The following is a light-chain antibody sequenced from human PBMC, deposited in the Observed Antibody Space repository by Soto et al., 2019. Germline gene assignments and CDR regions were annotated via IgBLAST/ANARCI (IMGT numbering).Light chain of an antibody. CDR3: TSYTPIVTLGSV. CDR1: SSDIGGYNS. Sequence: QSALTQPASVSGSRGQSITISCTGTSSDIGGYNSVSWYQQHPGRAPRLIIYEVTNRPSGVSNRFSASKSGNTASLTISGLQAEDEADYYCTSYTPIVTLGSVFGAGTKVTVL. J-gene: IGLJ1*01. V-gene: IGLV2-14*01. CDR2: EVT.